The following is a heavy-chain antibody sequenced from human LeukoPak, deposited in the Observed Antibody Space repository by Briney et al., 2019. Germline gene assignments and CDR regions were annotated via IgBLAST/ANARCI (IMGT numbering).Heavy chain of an antibody. V-gene: IGHV4-59*01. D-gene: IGHD3-9*01. CDR1: GGSINNYG. CDR3: ARYNSLNRDFTALDF. Sequence: SETLSLTCSVSGGSINNYGGAWIRPPPGGGLEGVGFIYYTGTTLHNPSVKSRVTLSVDTSKNQFSLKLSSVTAADTAIYYCARYNSLNRDFTALDFWGQGILVTVSS. CDR2: IYYTGTT. J-gene: IGHJ4*02.